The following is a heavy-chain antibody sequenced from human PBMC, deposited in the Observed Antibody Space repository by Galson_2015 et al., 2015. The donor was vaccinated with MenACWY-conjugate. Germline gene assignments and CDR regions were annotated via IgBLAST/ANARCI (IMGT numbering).Heavy chain of an antibody. Sequence: SLRLSCAASGFSLSRYSMNWVRQAPGKGLEWISYITSSSSTIYYADSVKGRFTISRDNAKNSLYLQMNSLRAEDTAVFYCERVGYGESVTPDDYWGRGTLVTVSS. CDR1: GFSLSRYS. CDR3: ERVGYGESVTPDDY. D-gene: IGHD4-17*01. J-gene: IGHJ4*02. CDR2: ITSSSSTI. V-gene: IGHV3-48*04.